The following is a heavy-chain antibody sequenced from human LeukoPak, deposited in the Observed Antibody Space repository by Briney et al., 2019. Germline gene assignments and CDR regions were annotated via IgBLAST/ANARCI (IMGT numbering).Heavy chain of an antibody. CDR1: GGTFSSYA. Sequence: ASVKVSCKASGGTFSSYAISWVRQAPGHGLEWMGGIIPIFGTANYAQKFQGRVTITADESTGTAYMELSSLRSEDTAVYYCARVGLLLSPLDPWGQGTLVTVSS. CDR2: IIPIFGTA. D-gene: IGHD2-21*02. J-gene: IGHJ5*02. V-gene: IGHV1-69*13. CDR3: ARVGLLLSPLDP.